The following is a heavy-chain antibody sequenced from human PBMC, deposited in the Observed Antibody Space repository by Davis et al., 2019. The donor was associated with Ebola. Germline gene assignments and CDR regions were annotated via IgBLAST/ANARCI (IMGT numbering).Heavy chain of an antibody. CDR1: GFTFSTYW. CDR2: INTDGDNT. D-gene: IGHD1-14*01. J-gene: IGHJ6*02. Sequence: GESLKISCAASGFTFSTYWTHWVRQLPGKGLVWVSRINTDGDNTSYADSVEGRFTVSRDNAKNTLYVQMNSLRAEDTGIYYCGRVIFFPGIGMDIWGQGTTVTVSS. V-gene: IGHV3-74*01. CDR3: GRVIFFPGIGMDI.